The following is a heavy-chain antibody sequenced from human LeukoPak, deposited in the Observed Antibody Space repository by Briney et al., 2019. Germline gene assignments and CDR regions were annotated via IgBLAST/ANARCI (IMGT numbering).Heavy chain of an antibody. CDR3: ATAGWQWLAFDY. D-gene: IGHD6-19*01. V-gene: IGHV4-61*01. CDR1: GYSISSGYY. J-gene: IGHJ4*02. CDR2: IYYSGST. Sequence: PSETLSLTCTVSGYSISSGYYWGWIRQPPGKGLEWIGYIYYSGSTNYNPSLKSRVTISVDTSKNQFSLKLSSVTAADTAVYYCATAGWQWLAFDYWGQGTLVTVSS.